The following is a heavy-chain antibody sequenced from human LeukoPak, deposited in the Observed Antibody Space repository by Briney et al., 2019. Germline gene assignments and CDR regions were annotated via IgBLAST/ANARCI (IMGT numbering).Heavy chain of an antibody. Sequence: PGRSLRLSCAASGXTFSSYGMHWVRQAPGKGQEWVAIIWYDGSNKYYADSVKGRFTISRDNSKNTLYLQMNSLRAEDTAVYYCARGVMYYDSSGYLFDYWGQGILVTVSS. CDR3: ARGVMYYDSSGYLFDY. J-gene: IGHJ4*02. D-gene: IGHD3-22*01. CDR2: IWYDGSNK. CDR1: GXTFSSYG. V-gene: IGHV3-33*01.